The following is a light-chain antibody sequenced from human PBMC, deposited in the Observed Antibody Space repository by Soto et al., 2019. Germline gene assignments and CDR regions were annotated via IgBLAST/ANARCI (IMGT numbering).Light chain of an antibody. CDR2: AAS. CDR1: QSTSSY. CDR3: QQSYSNQLT. J-gene: IGKJ4*01. Sequence: DIQMTQSPSSLSASVGDRFTITCRGSQSTSSYLNWYQQKPGKAPKLLIYAASSLQSGVPSRFSGSGSGTDFTLTISSLQPEDFATYYCQQSYSNQLTFGGGTKVDIK. V-gene: IGKV1-39*01.